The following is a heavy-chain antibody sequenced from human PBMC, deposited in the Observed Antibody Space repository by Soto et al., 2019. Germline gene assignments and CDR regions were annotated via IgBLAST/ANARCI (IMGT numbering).Heavy chain of an antibody. Sequence: QVQLQESGPGLVKPSGTLSLTAAVSGNPISVSNGGGGFRRPPGRGLDWIGEIHHTGSTNYNPPLKSRVTISVDKSKNQFSLTLSSVTAADTAVYYCARDVGYFYDDRAAGHFDFWGQGTLVTVSS. D-gene: IGHD3-22*01. J-gene: IGHJ4*02. CDR3: ARDVGYFYDDRAAGHFDF. CDR2: IHHTGST. V-gene: IGHV4-4*02. CDR1: GNPISVSNG.